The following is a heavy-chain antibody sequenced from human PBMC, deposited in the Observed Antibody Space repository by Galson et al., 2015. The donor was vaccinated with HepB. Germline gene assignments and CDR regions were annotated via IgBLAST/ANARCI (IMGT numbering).Heavy chain of an antibody. CDR2: IYPGDSDT. CDR1: GYSFTSYW. Sequence: QSGAEVKKPGESLRISGKGSGYSFTSYWIGWVRQMPGKGLEWMGIIYPGDSDTRYSPSFQGQVTISADKSISTAYLQWSSLKASDTAMYYCARASHGSTSEGYFDYWGQGTLVTVSS. D-gene: IGHD2-2*01. V-gene: IGHV5-51*01. J-gene: IGHJ4*02. CDR3: ARASHGSTSEGYFDY.